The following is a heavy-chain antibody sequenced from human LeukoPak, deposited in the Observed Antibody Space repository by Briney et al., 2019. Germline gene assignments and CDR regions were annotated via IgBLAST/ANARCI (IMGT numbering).Heavy chain of an antibody. J-gene: IGHJ6*02. CDR3: ARDRDVPAIGMDV. CDR2: ISSSSSYM. Sequence: GGSLRLSCAASGFTLSSYTMNRVRQAPGKGLEWVSSISSSSSYMYYADSVKGRFTISRDNAKNSLYLQMNSLRAEDTAVYYCARDRDVPAIGMDVWGQGTTVTVSS. CDR1: GFTLSSYT. V-gene: IGHV3-21*06.